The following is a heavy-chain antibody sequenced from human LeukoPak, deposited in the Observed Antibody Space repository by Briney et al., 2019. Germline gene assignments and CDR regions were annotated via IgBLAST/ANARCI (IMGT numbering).Heavy chain of an antibody. CDR2: IKSDGST. D-gene: IGHD3-22*01. Sequence: GGSLRLSCAASGFTFSSYWMHWVRQAPGKGLVWLSRIKSDGSTNYADSVKGRFTISRDNAKNTLSLQMNSLRAEDTGVYYCARAPSEIGGYYPEYFRHWGQGTLVTVSS. CDR1: GFTFSSYW. J-gene: IGHJ1*01. V-gene: IGHV3-74*01. CDR3: ARAPSEIGGYYPEYFRH.